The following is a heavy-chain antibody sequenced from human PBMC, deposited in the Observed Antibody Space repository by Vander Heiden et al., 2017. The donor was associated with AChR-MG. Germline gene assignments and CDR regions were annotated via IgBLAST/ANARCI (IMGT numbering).Heavy chain of an antibody. J-gene: IGHJ5*02. CDR1: EFTFDSYA. CDR2: ISSSGNST. CDR3: AKGAIITIFHWFDP. Sequence: EARLLESGGGFVQPGGSLRLSCADSEFTFDSYAMSWVRKAPGKGLEWVSTISSSGNSTYYADSVKGRFTISRDNSKSTLYLQMNSLRAEDTAVYYCAKGAIITIFHWFDPWGQGTLVTVSS. D-gene: IGHD3-3*01. V-gene: IGHV3-23*01.